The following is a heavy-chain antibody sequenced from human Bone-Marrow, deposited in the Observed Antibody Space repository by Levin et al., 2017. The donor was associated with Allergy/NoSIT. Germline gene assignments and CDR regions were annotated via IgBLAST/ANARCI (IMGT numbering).Heavy chain of an antibody. V-gene: IGHV4-59*01. Sequence: PSETLSLTCSVSGGSFTNYYSSWIRQPPGKGLEWIGSIYFTGSTHYNPSLRSRVTISIDTSKNQFSLKLSSVTAADTAVYYCARAPRYYYDSGAFDSWGQGTLVTVSS. J-gene: IGHJ4*02. CDR2: IYFTGST. D-gene: IGHD3-22*01. CDR3: ARAPRYYYDSGAFDS. CDR1: GGSFTNYY.